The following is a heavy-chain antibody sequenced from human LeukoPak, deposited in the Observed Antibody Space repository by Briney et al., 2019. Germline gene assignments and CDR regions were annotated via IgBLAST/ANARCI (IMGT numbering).Heavy chain of an antibody. D-gene: IGHD3-10*01. CDR1: GGSISSYY. CDR3: ARLRGYPWGFDY. V-gene: IGHV4-59*01. CDR2: IYYSGST. J-gene: IGHJ4*02. Sequence: PSETLSLTCTVSGGSISSYYWSWTRQPPGKGLEWIGYIYYSGSTNYNPSLKSRVTISVDTSKNQFSPKLSSVTAADTAVYYCARLRGYPWGFDYWGQGTLVTVSS.